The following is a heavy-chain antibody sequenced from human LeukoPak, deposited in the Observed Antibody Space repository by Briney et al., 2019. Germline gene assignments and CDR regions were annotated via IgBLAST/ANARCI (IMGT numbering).Heavy chain of an antibody. CDR3: ARREYTSGWFSRRPEAFDI. J-gene: IGHJ3*02. CDR1: VGTFSSNA. Sequence: SVKVSCQASVGTFSSNAIRWVRQAHGQGLEWMGKIIPIFGSTNYAQKLQGRVTITADEATSTVYVELSSLRSDDTAVYYCARREYTSGWFSRRPEAFDIWGLGTMVTVSS. D-gene: IGHD6-19*01. CDR2: IIPIFGST. V-gene: IGHV1-69*13.